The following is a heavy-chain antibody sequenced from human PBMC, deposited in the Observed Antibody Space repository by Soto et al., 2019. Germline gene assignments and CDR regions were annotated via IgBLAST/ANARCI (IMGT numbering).Heavy chain of an antibody. D-gene: IGHD2-8*01. J-gene: IGHJ1*01. Sequence: EVRLLESGGGLVQPGGSLRLSCAASGFTFSAFAMSWVRQAPGKGLEWVSGITNGGGTTSYADSVKGRFTISRDNSKNSLYLQMNSRRAEDTALYYCAKHASAGWPVSDHWGQGTQVTVSP. CDR3: AKHASAGWPVSDH. CDR1: GFTFSAFA. CDR2: ITNGGGTT. V-gene: IGHV3-23*01.